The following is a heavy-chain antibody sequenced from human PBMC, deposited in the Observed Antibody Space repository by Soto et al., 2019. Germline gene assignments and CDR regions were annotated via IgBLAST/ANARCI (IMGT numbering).Heavy chain of an antibody. CDR3: ARGIAAAGTIYYYYYMDV. CDR1: GYTFTSYD. J-gene: IGHJ6*03. D-gene: IGHD6-13*01. Sequence: GASVKVSCKASGYTFTSYDINWVRQATGQGLEWMGWMNPNSGNTGYAQKFQGRVTMTRNTSISTAYMELSSLRSEDTAVYYCARGIAAAGTIYYYYYMDVWGKGTTVTVCS. CDR2: MNPNSGNT. V-gene: IGHV1-8*01.